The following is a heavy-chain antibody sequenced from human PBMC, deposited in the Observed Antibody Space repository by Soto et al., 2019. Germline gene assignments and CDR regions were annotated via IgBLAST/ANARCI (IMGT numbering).Heavy chain of an antibody. D-gene: IGHD5-12*01. J-gene: IGHJ6*02. V-gene: IGHV3-13*01. CDR2: IGTAGDT. CDR3: ARDINKRLRQYYYYYGMDV. CDR1: GFTFSSYD. Sequence: GGSLRLSCAASGFTFSSYDMHWVRQATGKGLEWVSAIGTAGDTYYPGSVKGRFTISRENAKNSLYLQMNSLRAEDTAVYYCARDINKRLRQYYYYYGMDVWGQGTTVTVSS.